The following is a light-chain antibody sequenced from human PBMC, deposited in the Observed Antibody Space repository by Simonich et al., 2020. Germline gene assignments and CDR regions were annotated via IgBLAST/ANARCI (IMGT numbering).Light chain of an antibody. J-gene: IGKJ1*01. CDR2: DAS. CDR3: QQYYSFPRT. Sequence: DIQMTQSPSSLSASVGDRVTITCQASQDISNYLNWYQLKPGKAPKLLIYDASNLETGGPSRFSGSGSGTDFTLTISCLQSEDFATYYCQQYYSFPRTFGQGTKVEIK. CDR1: QDISNY. V-gene: IGKV1-33*01.